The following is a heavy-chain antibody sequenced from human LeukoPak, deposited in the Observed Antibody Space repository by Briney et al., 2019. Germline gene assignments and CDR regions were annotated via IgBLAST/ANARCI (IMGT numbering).Heavy chain of an antibody. J-gene: IGHJ4*02. CDR2: IYTSGST. CDR3: ARQGELLSTLFDY. Sequence: SETLSLTCTVSGGSISSYYWSWIRQPPGKGLEWIGYIYTSGSTNYNPSLKSRVTISVDTSKNQFSLKLSSVTAADTAVYYCARQGELLSTLFDYWGQGTLVTVSS. V-gene: IGHV4-4*09. CDR1: GGSISSYY. D-gene: IGHD2-2*01.